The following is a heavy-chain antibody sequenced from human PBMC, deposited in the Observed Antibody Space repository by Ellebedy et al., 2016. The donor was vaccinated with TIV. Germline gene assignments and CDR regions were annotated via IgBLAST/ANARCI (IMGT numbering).Heavy chain of an antibody. CDR3: AKDSFGVVAFFDY. CDR2: ISGSGGST. V-gene: IGHV3-23*01. J-gene: IGHJ4*02. Sequence: GGSLRLSXAASGFTFSSYAMSWVRQAPGKGLEWVSAISGSGGSTYYADSVKGRFTISRDNSKNTLYLQMNSLRAEDTAVYYCAKDSFGVVAFFDYWGQGTLVTVSS. CDR1: GFTFSSYA. D-gene: IGHD3-3*01.